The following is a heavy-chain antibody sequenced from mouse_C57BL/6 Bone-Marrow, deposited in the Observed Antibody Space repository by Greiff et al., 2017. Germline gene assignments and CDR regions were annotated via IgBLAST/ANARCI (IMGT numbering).Heavy chain of an antibody. CDR2: IDPSASYT. CDR1: GYTFTSYW. J-gene: IGHJ3*01. D-gene: IGHD2-2*01. V-gene: IGHV1-59*01. CDR3: AREGIYYGYDVVFAY. Sequence: VQLQQSGAELVRPGTSVKLSCKASGYTFTSYWMHWVKQRPGQGLEWIGVIDPSASYTNYNQTFKGKATLTVDTSSSTAYMQLSSLTSEDAEVYYCAREGIYYGYDVVFAYWGQGTLVTVSA.